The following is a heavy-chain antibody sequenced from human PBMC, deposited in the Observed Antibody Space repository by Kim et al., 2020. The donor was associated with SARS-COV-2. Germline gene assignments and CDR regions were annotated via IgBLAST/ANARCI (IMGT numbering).Heavy chain of an antibody. Sequence: GGSLRLSCAASGFTFSSYSMNWVRQAPGKGLEWVSSISSSSSYIYYADAVKGRFTISRDNAKNSLYLQMNSLRAEDTAVYYCARDRIRYNWFDPWGQGTLGTVSS. CDR3: ARDRIRYNWFDP. CDR2: ISSSSSYI. J-gene: IGHJ5*02. CDR1: GFTFSSYS. D-gene: IGHD2-21*01. V-gene: IGHV3-21*01.